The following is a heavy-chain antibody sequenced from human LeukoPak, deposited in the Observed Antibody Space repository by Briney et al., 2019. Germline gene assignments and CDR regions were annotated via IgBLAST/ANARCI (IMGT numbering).Heavy chain of an antibody. V-gene: IGHV3-7*01. J-gene: IGHJ6*02. CDR1: GFPFSIYW. CDR2: IEQDGSEK. Sequence: GGSLRLSCAASGFPFSIYWRHWVRQSPGKGLEWVATIEQDGSEKYYVDSAKGRFTISRDNAKNSLYLQMNSLRAEDTAVYYCGRSMDVWGQGTTVTVSS. CDR3: GRSMDV.